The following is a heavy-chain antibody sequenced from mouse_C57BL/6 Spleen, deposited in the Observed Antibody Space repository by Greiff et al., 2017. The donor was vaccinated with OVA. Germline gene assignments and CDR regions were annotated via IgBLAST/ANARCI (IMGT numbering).Heavy chain of an antibody. CDR3: ARWGYESFAY. D-gene: IGHD2-3*01. CDR1: GYTFTDYY. J-gene: IGHJ3*01. V-gene: IGHV1-26*01. CDR2: INPNNGGT. Sequence: EVQLQQSGPELVKPGASVKISCKASGYTFTDYYMNWVKQSHGKSLEWIGDINPNNGGTSYNQKFKGKATLTVDKSSSTAYMELRSLTSEDSAVYYCARWGYESFAYWGQGTLVTVSA.